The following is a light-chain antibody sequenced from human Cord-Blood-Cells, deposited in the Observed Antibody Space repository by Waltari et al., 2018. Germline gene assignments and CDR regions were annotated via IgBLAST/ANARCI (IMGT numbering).Light chain of an antibody. Sequence: AIRITQSPSSLSASTGDRVTITCRASQGISSYLAWYQRKPGKAPKLLIYAASTLQSGVPSRFSGSGSGTDFTLTISCLQSEDFATYYCQQYYSYPLTFGGGTKVEIK. V-gene: IGKV1-8*01. CDR3: QQYYSYPLT. CDR1: QGISSY. CDR2: AAS. J-gene: IGKJ4*01.